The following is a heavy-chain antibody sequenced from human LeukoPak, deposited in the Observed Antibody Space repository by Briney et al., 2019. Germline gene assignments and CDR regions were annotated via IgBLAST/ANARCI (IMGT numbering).Heavy chain of an antibody. CDR3: ARNGMHGDYVGDP. V-gene: IGHV1-3*01. CDR1: GYTFTSYA. Sequence: GASVKVSCKASGYTFTSYAMHWVRQAPGQRLEWMGWINAGNGNTKYSQKFQGRVTITRDTSASTAYMELSSLRSEDTAVYYCARNGMHGDYVGDPWGQGTLVTVSS. J-gene: IGHJ5*02. D-gene: IGHD4-17*01. CDR2: INAGNGNT.